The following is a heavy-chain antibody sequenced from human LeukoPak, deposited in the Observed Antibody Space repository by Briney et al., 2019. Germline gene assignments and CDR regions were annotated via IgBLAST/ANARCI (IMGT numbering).Heavy chain of an antibody. Sequence: GGSLRLSCAASGFTFSDYYMSWIRQAPGKGLEWVSYISSSGSTIYYADSVKGRFTISRDNAKNSLYLQMNSLRAEDTAVYYCARDRSLYYYDSSGYEYYFDYWGQGTLVTVSS. D-gene: IGHD3-22*01. CDR2: ISSSGSTI. CDR3: ARDRSLYYYDSSGYEYYFDY. CDR1: GFTFSDYY. V-gene: IGHV3-11*01. J-gene: IGHJ4*02.